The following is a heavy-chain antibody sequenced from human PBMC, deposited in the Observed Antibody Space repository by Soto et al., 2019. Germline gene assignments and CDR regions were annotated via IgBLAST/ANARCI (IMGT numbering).Heavy chain of an antibody. V-gene: IGHV5-10-1*01. Sequence: GESLKISCKGSGYSFTSYWISWVRQMPGKGLEWMGRIDPSDSYTNYSPSFQGHVTISADKSISTAYLQWSSLKASDTAMYYCATGVPYHLPLGEYSGMDFLGYGTT. CDR3: ATGVPYHLPLGEYSGMDF. D-gene: IGHD2-2*01. CDR1: GYSFTSYW. J-gene: IGHJ6*02. CDR2: IDPSDSYT.